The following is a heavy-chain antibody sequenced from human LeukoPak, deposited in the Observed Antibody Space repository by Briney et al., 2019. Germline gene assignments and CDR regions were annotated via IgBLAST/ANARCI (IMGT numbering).Heavy chain of an antibody. D-gene: IGHD6-19*01. CDR3: AMDLGWYGFDY. CDR1: GFTVSSNY. CDR2: IYSGGST. J-gene: IGHJ4*02. Sequence: GGSLRLSCATSGFTVSSNYVSWVRQVPGKGLEWVSVIYSGGSTYYADSVKGRFTISRDNSKNTLYLQMNSLRAEDTAVYYCAMDLGWYGFDYWGQGTLVTVSS. V-gene: IGHV3-66*01.